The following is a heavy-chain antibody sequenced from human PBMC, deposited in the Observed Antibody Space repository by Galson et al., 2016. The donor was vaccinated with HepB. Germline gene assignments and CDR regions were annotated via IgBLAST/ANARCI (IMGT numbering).Heavy chain of an antibody. V-gene: IGHV3-48*02. D-gene: IGHD6-13*01. Sequence: SLRLSCAVSGFTFSHFCMNWVRQAPGKGLEWVSYISSSGDTIYYADSVKGRFTIARDNVRNSLFLQMNSLRDEDTAVYFCASDRRYSSWSFWGQGTLVTVSS. CDR1: GFTFSHFC. CDR3: ASDRRYSSWSF. CDR2: ISSSGDTI. J-gene: IGHJ4*02.